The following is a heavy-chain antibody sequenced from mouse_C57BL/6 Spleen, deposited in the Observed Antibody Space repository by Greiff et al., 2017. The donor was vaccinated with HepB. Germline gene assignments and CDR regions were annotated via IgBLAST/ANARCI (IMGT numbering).Heavy chain of an antibody. Sequence: VQLQQPGAELVMPGASVKLSCKASGYTFTSYWMHWVKQRPGQGLEWIGEIDPSDSYTNYNQKFKGKSTLTVDKSSSTAYMRLSSLTSEDSAVYCCARGYDYVYFDVWGTGTTVTVSS. CDR1: GYTFTSYW. V-gene: IGHV1-69*01. D-gene: IGHD2-4*01. CDR2: IDPSDSYT. J-gene: IGHJ1*03. CDR3: ARGYDYVYFDV.